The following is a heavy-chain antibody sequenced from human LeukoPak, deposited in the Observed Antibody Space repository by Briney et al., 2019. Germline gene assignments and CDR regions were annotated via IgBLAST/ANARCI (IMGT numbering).Heavy chain of an antibody. V-gene: IGHV4-34*01. Sequence: SETLSLTCAVYGGSFSGYYWSWIRQPPGKGLEWIAEINHSGSTNYNPSLKSRVTISVDTSKHQFSLKVSSVAVADTAVYYCARGIYSGYDYARPRPYYFDYWGQGTLVTVSS. D-gene: IGHD5-12*01. CDR3: ARGIYSGYDYARPRPYYFDY. CDR2: INHSGST. J-gene: IGHJ4*02. CDR1: GGSFSGYY.